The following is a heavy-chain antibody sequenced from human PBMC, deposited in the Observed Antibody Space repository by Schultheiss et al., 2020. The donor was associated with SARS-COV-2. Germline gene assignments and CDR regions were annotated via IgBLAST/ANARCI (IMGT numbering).Heavy chain of an antibody. V-gene: IGHV2-70*04. D-gene: IGHD5-24*01. CDR2: IDWDDDK. CDR1: GFSLSTSGMR. J-gene: IGHJ4*02. Sequence: SGPTLVKPTPTLTLTCTFSGFSLSTSGMRVSWIRQPPGKALEWLARIDWDDDKFYSTSLKTRLTISKDTSKNQVVLTMTNMDPVDTATYYCARINIKRWLQLSYDFDYWGQGTLVTVSS. CDR3: ARINIKRWLQLSYDFDY.